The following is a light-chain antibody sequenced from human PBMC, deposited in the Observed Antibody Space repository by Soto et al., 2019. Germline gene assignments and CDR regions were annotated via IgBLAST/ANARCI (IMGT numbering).Light chain of an antibody. J-gene: IGKJ5*01. Sequence: AIQVTQSPSSLSASVLDRVTITCRASQDIRGALAWYQQKPGKAPKLLIYDVSTLESGVPSRFSGSGSGTEFTLTISSLQPEDFGTYYCQQFNSYPITFGHGTRLEMK. CDR3: QQFNSYPIT. CDR2: DVS. CDR1: QDIRGA. V-gene: IGKV1-13*02.